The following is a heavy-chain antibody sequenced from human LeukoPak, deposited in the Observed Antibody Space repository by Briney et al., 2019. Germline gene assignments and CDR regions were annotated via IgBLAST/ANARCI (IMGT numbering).Heavy chain of an antibody. CDR2: IYSGGST. D-gene: IGHD3-16*01. Sequence: AGGSLRLSRAASGFTVSSNYMSWVRQAPGKGLEWVSVIYSGGSTYYANSVKGRFTTSRDNSKNTLYLQMNSLRAEDTAVYYCARQADRVDGGWFDPWGQGTLVTVSS. CDR1: GFTVSSNY. J-gene: IGHJ5*02. CDR3: ARQADRVDGGWFDP. V-gene: IGHV3-53*01.